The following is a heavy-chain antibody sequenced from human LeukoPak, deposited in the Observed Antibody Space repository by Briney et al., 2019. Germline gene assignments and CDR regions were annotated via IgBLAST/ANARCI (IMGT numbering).Heavy chain of an antibody. Sequence: AAGSLRLSCAASGFTFSSYGMHWVRQAPGKGLEWGAVIPYDGSNKYYADSVKGRFTISRDNSKNTLYLQMNSLRAEDTAVYYCAKDSGWYYFDYWGQGTLVTVSS. CDR1: GFTFSSYG. V-gene: IGHV3-30*18. CDR3: AKDSGWYYFDY. CDR2: IPYDGSNK. D-gene: IGHD6-19*01. J-gene: IGHJ4*02.